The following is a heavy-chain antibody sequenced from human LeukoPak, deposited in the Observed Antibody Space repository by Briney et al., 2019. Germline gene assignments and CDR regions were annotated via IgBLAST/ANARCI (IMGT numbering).Heavy chain of an antibody. CDR3: ARSSWSTFDP. CDR1: GYSLSSGYY. V-gene: IGHV4-38-2*02. J-gene: IGHJ5*01. D-gene: IGHD6-13*01. Sequence: SETLSLTCTVSGYSLSSGYYLGWIRQRPGKGLEWIGSIYQSGSTYYNPSLESRVPISVDTSKDQFSLTLGPVTAVDQADFQCARSSWSTFDPWGQGTLVTASS. CDR2: IYQSGST.